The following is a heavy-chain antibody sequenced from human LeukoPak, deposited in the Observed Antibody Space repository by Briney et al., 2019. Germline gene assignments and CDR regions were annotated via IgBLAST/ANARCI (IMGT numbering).Heavy chain of an antibody. CDR3: ARDNLVVVPAATSWWFDP. J-gene: IGHJ5*02. CDR1: GYTFTSYG. V-gene: IGHV1-18*01. D-gene: IGHD2-2*01. CDR2: ISVYNGNT. Sequence: ASVKVSCKASGYTFTSYGISWVGQAPGQGLEWMGWISVYNGNTNYAQKLQGRVTMTTDTSTSTAYMELRSLRSDDTAVYYCARDNLVVVPAATSWWFDPWGQGTLVTVSS.